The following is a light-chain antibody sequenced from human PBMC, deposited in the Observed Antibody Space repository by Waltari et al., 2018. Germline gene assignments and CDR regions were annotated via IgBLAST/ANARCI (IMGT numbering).Light chain of an antibody. Sequence: QSALTQPASASGSPGQPITISCTGPSSDVGGYNYVPWYQQHPDKAPKVIIYEVSYRPSGVSNRFSGSKSGNTASLTISGLQTEDEADYYCSSYTSINTLYVFGTGTKVTVL. CDR3: SSYTSINTLYV. J-gene: IGLJ1*01. V-gene: IGLV2-14*01. CDR2: EVS. CDR1: SSDVGGYNY.